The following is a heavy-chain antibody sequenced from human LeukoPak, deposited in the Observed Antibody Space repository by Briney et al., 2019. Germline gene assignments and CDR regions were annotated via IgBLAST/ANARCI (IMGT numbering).Heavy chain of an antibody. CDR1: GGSISSSSYY. J-gene: IGHJ4*02. CDR3: ARVYVDSVGAIYYFDY. D-gene: IGHD1-26*01. V-gene: IGHV4-39*07. CDR2: IYYSGST. Sequence: PSETLSLTCTVSGGSISSSSYYWGWIRQPPGKGLEWIGSIYYSGSTYYNPSLKSRVTISVDTSKNQFSLKLSSVTAADTAVYYCARVYVDSVGAIYYFDYWGQGTLVTVSS.